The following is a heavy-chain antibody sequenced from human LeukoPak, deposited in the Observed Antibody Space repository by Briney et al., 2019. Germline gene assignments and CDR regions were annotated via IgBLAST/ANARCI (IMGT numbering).Heavy chain of an antibody. Sequence: SVKVSCKASGGTFSNYAISWVRQAPGQGLEWMGGIIPIFGRASYAQKFQGRVTITADGSTTTAYMELSSLRSEDTAVYYCARDSGSYYADVDYWGQGTLVTVSS. CDR1: GGTFSNYA. J-gene: IGHJ4*02. D-gene: IGHD1-26*01. CDR3: ARDSGSYYADVDY. V-gene: IGHV1-69*01. CDR2: IIPIFGRA.